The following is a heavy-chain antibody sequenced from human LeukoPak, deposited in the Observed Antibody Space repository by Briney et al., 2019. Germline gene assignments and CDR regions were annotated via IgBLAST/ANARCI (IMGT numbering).Heavy chain of an antibody. Sequence: PGGSLRLSCAASGFIFSSHGMNWVRQAPGKGLEWVSGISPSGDITYYADSVKGRFTISRDNSKNTLYLQMNSLKVEDTAVYYCAKGLGGFDYWGQGTLVTVSS. CDR2: ISPSGDIT. J-gene: IGHJ4*02. V-gene: IGHV3-23*01. D-gene: IGHD3-16*01. CDR1: GFIFSSHG. CDR3: AKGLGGFDY.